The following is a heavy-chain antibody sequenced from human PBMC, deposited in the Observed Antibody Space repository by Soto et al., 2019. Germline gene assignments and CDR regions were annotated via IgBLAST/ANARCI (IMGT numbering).Heavy chain of an antibody. CDR1: GLTFSAYW. V-gene: IGHV3-74*01. D-gene: IGHD1-1*01. CDR3: ARGPRVSSTGTGAH. Sequence: PGGSLRLSCSVSGLTFSAYWMHWVRQVPGKGLTWVSRISDDGSTATYADSVKGRFVISRDNAKNSLYLEMNTLRADDSGLYYCARGPRVSSTGTGAHWGRGTLVTVSS. CDR2: ISDDGSTA. J-gene: IGHJ4*02.